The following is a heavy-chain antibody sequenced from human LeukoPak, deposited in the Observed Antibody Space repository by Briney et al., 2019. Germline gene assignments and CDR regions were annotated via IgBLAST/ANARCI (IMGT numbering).Heavy chain of an antibody. Sequence: SETLSLTCTVSGGSISSSSYYWGWIRQPPGKGLEWIGSIYYSGSTYYNPSLKSRVTISVDTSKNQFSLKLSSVTAADTAVYYCASLVGYCSGGSCYSGNFDYWGQGTLVTASS. CDR2: IYYSGST. CDR1: GGSISSSSYY. D-gene: IGHD2-15*01. V-gene: IGHV4-39*01. CDR3: ASLVGYCSGGSCYSGNFDY. J-gene: IGHJ4*02.